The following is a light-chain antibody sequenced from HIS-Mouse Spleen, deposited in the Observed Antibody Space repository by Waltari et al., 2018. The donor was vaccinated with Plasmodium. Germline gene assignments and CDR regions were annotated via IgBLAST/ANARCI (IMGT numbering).Light chain of an antibody. CDR3: QQYNNWWT. CDR2: GAS. Sequence: EIVITQSPATLSVSPAEKATLSCRASPSVSSNLAWYQQKPGQAPSLLIYGASTRATGIPARFSGSGSGTEFTLTISSMQSEDFAVYYCQQYNNWWTFGQGTKVEIK. J-gene: IGKJ1*01. V-gene: IGKV3-15*01. CDR1: PSVSSN.